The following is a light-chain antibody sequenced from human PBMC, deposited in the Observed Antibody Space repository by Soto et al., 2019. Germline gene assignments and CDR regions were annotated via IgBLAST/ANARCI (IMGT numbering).Light chain of an antibody. V-gene: IGKV1-39*01. J-gene: IGKJ3*01. CDR2: GAS. Sequence: DIQMTQSPSSLSASVGDRVTITCRASQSISNFLNWYQQKPGKAPKLLIYGASNLQGGVPSRFSGSGSGTDFTLTISSLQPEDFASYYCQQSYSTLFTFGPGTKVDIK. CDR3: QQSYSTLFT. CDR1: QSISNF.